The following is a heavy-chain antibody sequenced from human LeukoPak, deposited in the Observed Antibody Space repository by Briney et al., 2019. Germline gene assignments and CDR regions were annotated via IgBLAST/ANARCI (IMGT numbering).Heavy chain of an antibody. CDR1: DGSISSYY. Sequence: SETLSLTCTVSDGSISSYYWSWIRQPPGKGLEWIGNIFYSGSTDSNPSLKSRVTISIDTSKNQFSLKLISVTAADTAVYYCAESRGYSYGYGPAWGQGTLVTVSS. D-gene: IGHD5-18*01. V-gene: IGHV4-59*08. J-gene: IGHJ5*02. CDR3: AESRGYSYGYGPA. CDR2: IFYSGST.